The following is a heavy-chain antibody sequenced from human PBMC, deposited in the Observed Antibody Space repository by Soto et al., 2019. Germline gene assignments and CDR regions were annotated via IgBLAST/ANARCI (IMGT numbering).Heavy chain of an antibody. J-gene: IGHJ6*02. D-gene: IGHD2-15*01. Sequence: QVQLVESGGGVVQPGRSLRLSCAASGFTFSSYGMHWVRQAPGKGLEWVAVIWYDGSNKYYADSVKGRFTISRDNSKNTLYLQMNSLRAEDTAVYYCALSGHYYYYYGMDVWGQGTTVTVSS. CDR2: IWYDGSNK. V-gene: IGHV3-33*01. CDR3: ALSGHYYYYYGMDV. CDR1: GFTFSSYG.